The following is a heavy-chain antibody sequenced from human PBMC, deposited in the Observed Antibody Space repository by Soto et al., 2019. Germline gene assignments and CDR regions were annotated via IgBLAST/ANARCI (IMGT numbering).Heavy chain of an antibody. V-gene: IGHV3-30*18. CDR1: GFTFSSYG. Sequence: GGSLRLSCAASGFTFSSYGMHWVRQAPGKGLEWVAVISYDGSNKYYADSMKGRFTVSRDNSENTLYLQMNSLRPEDSAVYYCAKGGEYFQHWGRGTLVTVSS. CDR3: AKGGEYFQH. J-gene: IGHJ1*01. CDR2: ISYDGSNK.